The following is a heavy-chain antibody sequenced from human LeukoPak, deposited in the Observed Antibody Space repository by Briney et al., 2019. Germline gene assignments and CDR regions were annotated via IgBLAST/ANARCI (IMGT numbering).Heavy chain of an antibody. Sequence: GGSLRLSCAASGFTFSSCGVHWVRQAPGKGLEWVAVISYDGSNKYYADSVKGRFTISRDNSKNTLYLQMNSLRAEDTAVYYCAAGGFGELYYWGQGTLVTVSS. CDR3: AAGGFGELYY. V-gene: IGHV3-30*03. J-gene: IGHJ4*02. CDR2: ISYDGSNK. CDR1: GFTFSSCG. D-gene: IGHD3-10*01.